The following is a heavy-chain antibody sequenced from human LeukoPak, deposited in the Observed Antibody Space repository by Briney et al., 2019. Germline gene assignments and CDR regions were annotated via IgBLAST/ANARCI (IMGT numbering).Heavy chain of an antibody. Sequence: SETLSLTCIVSGGSISSSSYYWGWIRQPPGKGLEWIGEIYHSGSTNYNPSLKSRVTISVDKSKNQFSLKLSSVTAADTAVYYCASLGHSGYDYGTTGGYYMDVWGKGTTVTVSS. D-gene: IGHD5-12*01. CDR1: GGSISSSSYY. CDR3: ASLGHSGYDYGTTGGYYMDV. J-gene: IGHJ6*03. V-gene: IGHV4-39*07. CDR2: IYHSGST.